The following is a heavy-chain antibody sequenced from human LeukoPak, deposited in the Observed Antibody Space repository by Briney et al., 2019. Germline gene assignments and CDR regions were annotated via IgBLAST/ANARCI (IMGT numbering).Heavy chain of an antibody. D-gene: IGHD4-17*01. CDR1: GFTFSSYE. CDR3: TSRGPTVTYGYYFDY. J-gene: IGHJ4*02. CDR2: ISSSGNTI. V-gene: IGHV3-48*03. Sequence: GGSLRLSCAASGFTFSSYEMNWVRQAPGEGLEWVSYISSSGNTIHYADSVRGRFTISRDNAKNSLYLQMNSLRAEDTAVYYCTSRGPTVTYGYYFDYWGQGTLLTVSS.